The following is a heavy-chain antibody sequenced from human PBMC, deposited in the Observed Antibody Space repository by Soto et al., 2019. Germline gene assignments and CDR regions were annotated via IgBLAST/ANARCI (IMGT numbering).Heavy chain of an antibody. CDR2: IDPSDSDT. Sequence: GESLKISCKGSGYNFNNYWIDWVRQMPGKGLGWMGIIDPSDSDTRYSPSFQGQVTMSADKSMTTAYLQWSSLKASDTAMYYCARQSSDYYYGMDVWGQGTTVTVSS. J-gene: IGHJ6*02. D-gene: IGHD6-25*01. CDR1: GYNFNNYW. V-gene: IGHV5-51*01. CDR3: ARQSSDYYYGMDV.